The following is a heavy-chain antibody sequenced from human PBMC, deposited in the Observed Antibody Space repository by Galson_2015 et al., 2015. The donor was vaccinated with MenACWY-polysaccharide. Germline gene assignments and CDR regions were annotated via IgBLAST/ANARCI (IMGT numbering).Heavy chain of an antibody. J-gene: IGHJ4*02. CDR1: GGSISSSNW. CDR3: ARVFLSQSYPFDY. V-gene: IGHV4-4*02. CDR2: IFHSGST. D-gene: IGHD1-26*01. Sequence: LSLTCSVSGGSISSSNWWSWVRQPPGKGLEWIGEIFHSGSTNYNPSLKSRVTISVDKSKNQFSLKLSSVTAADAAVYYCARVFLSQSYPFDYWGQGTLVTVSS.